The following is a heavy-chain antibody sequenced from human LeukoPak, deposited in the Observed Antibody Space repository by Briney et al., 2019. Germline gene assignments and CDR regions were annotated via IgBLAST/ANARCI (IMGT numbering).Heavy chain of an antibody. Sequence: ASVKVSCKASGYTLTGYNMHWVRQAPGQGLEWMGWINPNSGGTNYAQKFQGRITMTRDTSISTAYMELSRLTSDDTAVYYCARDGGLVVGMARGGLTPYYYMDVWGKGTTVTISS. CDR3: ARDGGLVVGMARGGLTPYYYMDV. CDR1: GYTLTGYN. V-gene: IGHV1-2*02. J-gene: IGHJ6*03. CDR2: INPNSGGT. D-gene: IGHD3-10*01.